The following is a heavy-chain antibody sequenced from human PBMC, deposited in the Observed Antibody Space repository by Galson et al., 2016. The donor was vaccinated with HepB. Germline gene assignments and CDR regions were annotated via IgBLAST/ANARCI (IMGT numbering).Heavy chain of an antibody. CDR3: ARTPHRITFFSDFDY. J-gene: IGHJ4*02. CDR1: GFSLPTTGMC. Sequence: PALVKPTQTLTLTCTFSGFSLPTTGMCVSWVRQPPGQALEWLALIDWDDDKYYSTSLETRLTISKDTSKNQVVLRMTNMDPVDTATYYCARTPHRITFFSDFDYGGLGVLVTVSS. D-gene: IGHD3-3*02. CDR2: IDWDDDK. V-gene: IGHV2-70*20.